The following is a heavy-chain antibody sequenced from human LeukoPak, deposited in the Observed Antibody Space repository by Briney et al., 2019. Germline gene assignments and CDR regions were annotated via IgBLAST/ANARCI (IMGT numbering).Heavy chain of an antibody. CDR2: INWNGGST. CDR3: ARGSQVNWFDP. J-gene: IGHJ5*02. CDR1: RFTFSSHA. V-gene: IGHV3-20*04. Sequence: PGGSLRLSCAASRFTFSSHAMNWVRQAPGKGLEWVSGINWNGGSTGYADSVKGRFTISRDNAKNSPYLQMNSLRAEDTALYYCARGSQVNWFDPWGQGTLVTVSS.